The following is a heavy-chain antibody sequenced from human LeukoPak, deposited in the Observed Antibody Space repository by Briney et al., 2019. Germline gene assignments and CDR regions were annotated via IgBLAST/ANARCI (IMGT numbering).Heavy chain of an antibody. V-gene: IGHV4-39*07. J-gene: IGHJ3*02. D-gene: IGHD3-22*01. Sequence: SETLSLSCTVSGGSISSSSYYWGWIRQPPGKGLEWIGSIYYSGSTYYNPSLKSRVTISVDTSKNQFSLKLSSVTAADTAVYYCARETPYYDSSGYYYPPKREAFDIWGQGTMVTVSS. CDR1: GGSISSSSYY. CDR3: ARETPYYDSSGYYYPPKREAFDI. CDR2: IYYSGST.